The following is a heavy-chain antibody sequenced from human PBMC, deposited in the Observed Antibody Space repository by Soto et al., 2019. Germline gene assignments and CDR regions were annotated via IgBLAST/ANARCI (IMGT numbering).Heavy chain of an antibody. V-gene: IGHV3-48*02. D-gene: IGHD2-8*01. CDR3: AKYCSSDVCFDY. Sequence: GGSLRLSCAASGFTFSSCSMNWVRQAPGKGLEWVSFISGSGDTKYYADSVKGRFTISRDNAKNSLYLQMSSLRDEDTAVYYCAKYCSSDVCFDYWSQGTLVTVSS. CDR1: GFTFSSCS. J-gene: IGHJ4*02. CDR2: ISGSGDTK.